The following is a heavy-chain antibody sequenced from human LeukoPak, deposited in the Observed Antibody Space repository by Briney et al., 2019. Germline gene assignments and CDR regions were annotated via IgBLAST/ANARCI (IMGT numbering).Heavy chain of an antibody. CDR2: INHSGST. Sequence: SETLSLTCAVYGGSFSGYYWSWIRQPSGKGLEWIGEINHSGSTNYNPSLKSRVTISVDTSKNQFSLKLSSVTAADTAVYYCARPIRGDYAFDIWGQGTMVTVSS. V-gene: IGHV4-34*01. CDR1: GGSFSGYY. J-gene: IGHJ3*02. D-gene: IGHD3-3*02. CDR3: ARPIRGDYAFDI.